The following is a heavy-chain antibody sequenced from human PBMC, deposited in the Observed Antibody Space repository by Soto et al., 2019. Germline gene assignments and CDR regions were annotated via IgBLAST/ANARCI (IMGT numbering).Heavy chain of an antibody. Sequence: PGEFLKISCKGSGYSFTTYWIGWVRQMPGKGLEWMGIIYPGDSDSRYSPSFQGQVTISADKSISTAYLQWSSLKASDTAVYYCARRENWNHGNSLDYWGQGTLVTVSS. V-gene: IGHV5-51*01. D-gene: IGHD1-1*01. CDR3: ARRENWNHGNSLDY. J-gene: IGHJ4*02. CDR1: GYSFTTYW. CDR2: IYPGDSDS.